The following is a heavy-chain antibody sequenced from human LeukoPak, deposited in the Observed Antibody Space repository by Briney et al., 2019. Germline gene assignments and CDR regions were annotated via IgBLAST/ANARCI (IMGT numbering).Heavy chain of an antibody. Sequence: GASVKVSCKASGYTFTSYDINWVRQAPGQGLEWMGIINPSGGSTSYAQKFQGRVTMTRDTSTSTVYMELSSLRSEDTAVYYCARLTDLSYSSGWQDYWGQGTLVTVSS. V-gene: IGHV1-46*01. CDR1: GYTFTSYD. J-gene: IGHJ4*02. CDR3: ARLTDLSYSSGWQDY. D-gene: IGHD6-19*01. CDR2: INPSGGST.